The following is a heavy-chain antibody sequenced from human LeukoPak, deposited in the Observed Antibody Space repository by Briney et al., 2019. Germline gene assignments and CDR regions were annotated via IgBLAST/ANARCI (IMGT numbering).Heavy chain of an antibody. D-gene: IGHD6-19*01. CDR1: GFTFSSYE. J-gene: IGHJ4*02. CDR3: ARDREAVDTKAWYFDY. V-gene: IGHV3-48*03. CDR2: ISSSGSTI. Sequence: GGSLRLSCAASGFTFSSYEMNWVRQAPGKGLEWVSYISSSGSTIYYADSVKGRFTISRDNAKSSLYLQMNSLRAEDTAVYYCARDREAVDTKAWYFDYWGQGTLVTVSS.